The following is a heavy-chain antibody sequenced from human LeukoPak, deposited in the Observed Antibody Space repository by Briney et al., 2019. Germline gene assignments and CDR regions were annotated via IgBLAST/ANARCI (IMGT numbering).Heavy chain of an antibody. CDR3: ARGVYSSSWPFDY. Sequence: SETLSLTCTVSGGSISSYYWSWIRQPLGKGLEWIGYIYYSGSTNYNPSLKSRVTISVDTSKNQFSLKLSSVTAADTAVYYCARGVYSSSWPFDYWGQGTLVTVSS. CDR2: IYYSGST. V-gene: IGHV4-59*01. CDR1: GGSISSYY. J-gene: IGHJ4*02. D-gene: IGHD6-13*01.